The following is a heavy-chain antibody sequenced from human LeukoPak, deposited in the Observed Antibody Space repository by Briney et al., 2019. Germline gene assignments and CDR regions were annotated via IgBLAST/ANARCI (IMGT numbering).Heavy chain of an antibody. D-gene: IGHD6-13*01. CDR2: IYPGDSDT. J-gene: IGHJ6*02. CDR3: ARCAAAGTNYYYGMDV. V-gene: IGHV5-51*01. Sequence: GESLKISCQVSGYIFTNYWIGWVRQMPGKGLESMGIIYPGDSDTRYSPSFQGQVTISADKSISTAYLQWSSLKASDTAMYYCARCAAAGTNYYYGMDVWGQGTTVTVSS. CDR1: GYIFTNYW.